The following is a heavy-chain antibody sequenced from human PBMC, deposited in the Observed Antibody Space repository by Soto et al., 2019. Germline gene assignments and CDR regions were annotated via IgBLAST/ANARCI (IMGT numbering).Heavy chain of an antibody. CDR2: TYYRSKWYN. CDR1: GRSADTRSYT. J-gene: IGHJ5*01. V-gene: IGHV6-1*01. CDR3: VRLIANICLVS. Sequence: SPILPRSYARFGRSADTRSYTCVCTSESPSRGLEWLGRTYYRSKWYNDYAVSVKGRITINPDTANNQFSLQLNSVTPDDTAVYYCVRLIANICLVSWGQGTLVTVS. D-gene: IGHD2-8*01.